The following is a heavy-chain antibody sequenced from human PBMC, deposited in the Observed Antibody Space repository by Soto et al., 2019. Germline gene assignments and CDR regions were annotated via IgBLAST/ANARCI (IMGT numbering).Heavy chain of an antibody. Sequence: GGSLKLSCAASGFTFSGSAMHWVRQASGKGLEWVGRIRSKANGYATAYAASVKGRFTISRDDSKNTAYLQMNSLKTEDTAVYYCTSLTYYYDSSGYYYDAFDIWGQGTMVTVSS. V-gene: IGHV3-73*01. CDR1: GFTFSGSA. J-gene: IGHJ3*02. CDR2: IRSKANGYAT. CDR3: TSLTYYYDSSGYYYDAFDI. D-gene: IGHD3-22*01.